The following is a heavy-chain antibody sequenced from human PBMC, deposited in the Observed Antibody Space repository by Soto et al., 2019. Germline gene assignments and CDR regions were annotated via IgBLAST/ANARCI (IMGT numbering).Heavy chain of an antibody. CDR1: GFTFSRYA. D-gene: IGHD3-10*01. J-gene: IGHJ6*02. V-gene: IGHV3-23*01. Sequence: EVQLLESGGGLVQPGGSLRLSCEASGFTFSRYAMTWVRQAPGEGLEWVSTITTSGGTTYYADSVKGRFSISRDDSKNTLYLQINSLRAEDTAVYYCVRGSPPSYYYYAMDVWGQGTTVTVSS. CDR2: ITTSGGTT. CDR3: VRGSPPSYYYYAMDV.